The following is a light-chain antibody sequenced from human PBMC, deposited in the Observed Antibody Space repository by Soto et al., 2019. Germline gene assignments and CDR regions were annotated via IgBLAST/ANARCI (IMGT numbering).Light chain of an antibody. Sequence: EIVMTQSPATLSVSPGERVTLSCRASQSVSSNVAWYQQKPGQAPRLLIYGASTRATGIPARFSGSVSGTEFTLTISSLPSKDSAVYYCQQYNKRPPTFGQGTKVEIK. CDR2: GAS. J-gene: IGKJ1*01. CDR1: QSVSSN. CDR3: QQYNKRPPT. V-gene: IGKV3-15*01.